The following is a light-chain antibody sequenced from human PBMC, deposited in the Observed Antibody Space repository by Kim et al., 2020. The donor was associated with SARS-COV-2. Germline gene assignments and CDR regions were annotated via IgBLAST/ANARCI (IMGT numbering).Light chain of an antibody. CDR3: SSYTSSDTLL. CDR2: DVS. CDR1: SSDVGGYNY. V-gene: IGLV2-14*03. Sequence: GQSITISCTGTSSDVGGYNYVSCYQQHPGKAPKLMIFDVSNRPSGVSNRFSGSKSGNTASLTISGLQAEDEADYYCSSYTSSDTLLFGGGTQLTVL. J-gene: IGLJ2*01.